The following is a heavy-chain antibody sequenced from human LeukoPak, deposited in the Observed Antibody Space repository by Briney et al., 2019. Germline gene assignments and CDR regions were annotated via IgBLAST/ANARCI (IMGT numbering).Heavy chain of an antibody. CDR1: GFTFSSYA. V-gene: IGHV3-7*01. CDR2: IKQDGSEK. J-gene: IGHJ4*02. Sequence: GGSLRLSCAASGFTFSSYAMSWVRQAPGKGLEWVANIKQDGSEKYYVDSVKGRFTISRDNAKNSLYLQMNSLRAEDTAVYYCARESPYYYDSSGYYDYWGQGTLVTVSS. D-gene: IGHD3-22*01. CDR3: ARESPYYYDSSGYYDY.